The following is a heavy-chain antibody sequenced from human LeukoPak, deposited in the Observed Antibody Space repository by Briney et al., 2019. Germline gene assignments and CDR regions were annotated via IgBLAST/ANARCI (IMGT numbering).Heavy chain of an antibody. J-gene: IGHJ5*02. V-gene: IGHV4-38-2*02. CDR2: IYHSGST. CDR1: GYSISSGYY. D-gene: IGHD6-13*01. CDR3: ARQEYSSSWYWFDP. Sequence: SETLSLTCTVSGYSISSGYYWGWIRQPPGKGLEWIGSIYHSGSTYYNPSLKSRVTISVDTSKNQFSLKLSSVTAADTAVYYCARQEYSSSWYWFDPWGQGTLVTVSS.